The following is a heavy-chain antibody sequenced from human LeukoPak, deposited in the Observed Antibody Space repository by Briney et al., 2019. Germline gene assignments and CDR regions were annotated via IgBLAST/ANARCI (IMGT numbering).Heavy chain of an antibody. CDR2: INSDGSTT. CDR3: ARIYGGTFDY. CDR1: GFTFSGYW. V-gene: IGHV3-74*01. J-gene: IGHJ4*02. Sequence: GGSLRLSCAASGFTFSGYWMHWVRQAPGKGLVWVSRINSDGSTTSYADSVKGRFAISRDNAKNTLYLQMNSLRGEDTAVYYCARIYGGTFDYWGQGTLVTASS. D-gene: IGHD4-23*01.